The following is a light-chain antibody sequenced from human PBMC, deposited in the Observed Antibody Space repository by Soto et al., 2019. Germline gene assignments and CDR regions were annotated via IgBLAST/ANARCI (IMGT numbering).Light chain of an antibody. J-gene: IGKJ1*01. CDR3: QQYVSSPRT. V-gene: IGKV3-20*01. CDR1: QSVDSSY. Sequence: EIVLTQSPGTLSLSPGERATLSCRASQSVDSSYLAWYQQRPGQAPRLLIYGASSRATGIPDRFSGSGSGTDFTLTISRLQPEDFAMYYCQQYVSSPRTFGQGTKVDIK. CDR2: GAS.